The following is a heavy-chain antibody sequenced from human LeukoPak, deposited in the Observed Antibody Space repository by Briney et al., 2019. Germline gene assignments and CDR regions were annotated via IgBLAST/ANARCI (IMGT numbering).Heavy chain of an antibody. Sequence: GGSLRLSCAASGFTFSSYAMSWVRQAPGRGLEWVSAISASGDRTYYADSVKGRFTISGDNSKNTLYLQMNSLRAEDTAVYSCAKNGEVLSWFDPWGQGTLVTVSS. CDR2: ISASGDRT. CDR3: AKNGEVLSWFDP. D-gene: IGHD3-10*01. J-gene: IGHJ5*02. CDR1: GFTFSSYA. V-gene: IGHV3-23*01.